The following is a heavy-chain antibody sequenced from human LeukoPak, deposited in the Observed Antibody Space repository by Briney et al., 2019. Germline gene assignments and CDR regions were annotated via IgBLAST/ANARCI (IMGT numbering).Heavy chain of an antibody. CDR3: ASELGYFYYGMAV. J-gene: IGHJ6*02. V-gene: IGHV3-23*01. Sequence: GGSLRLSCAASGFTFSSHAMSWVRQAPGKGLEWVSAISGSGGSTYYADSVKGRFTISRDNAKNSLYLQMNSLRAEDTAVYYCASELGYFYYGMAVCGQGTTVTVSS. CDR2: ISGSGGST. CDR1: GFTFSSHA. D-gene: IGHD7-27*01.